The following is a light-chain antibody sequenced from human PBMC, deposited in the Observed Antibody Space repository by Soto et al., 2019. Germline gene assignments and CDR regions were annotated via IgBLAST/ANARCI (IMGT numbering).Light chain of an antibody. CDR3: QQYGSSPRT. CDR1: QTIDNT. Sequence: EILMTQSPATLSLSPGERATLSCRASQTIDNTLAWYQQKPGQAPRLLIHDASSRATGISDRFTGSGSGTDFTLTITTLEPEDFAVYYCQQYGSSPRTFGLGTK. V-gene: IGKV3-20*01. CDR2: DAS. J-gene: IGKJ1*01.